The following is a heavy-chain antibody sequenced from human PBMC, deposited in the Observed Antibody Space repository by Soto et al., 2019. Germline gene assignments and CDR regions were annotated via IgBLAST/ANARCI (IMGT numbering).Heavy chain of an antibody. CDR1: GGSISSGGYS. Sequence: PSETLSLTCAVFGGSISSGGYSWSWIRQPPGKGLEWIGYIYHSGSTYYNPSLKSRVTISVDRSKNQFSLKLSSVTAADTAVYYCARGLYYYDSSGEFDYWGQGTLVTVSS. J-gene: IGHJ4*02. CDR2: IYHSGST. D-gene: IGHD3-22*01. V-gene: IGHV4-30-2*01. CDR3: ARGLYYYDSSGEFDY.